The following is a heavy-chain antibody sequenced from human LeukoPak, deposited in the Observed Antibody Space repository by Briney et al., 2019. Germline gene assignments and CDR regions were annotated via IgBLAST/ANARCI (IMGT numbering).Heavy chain of an antibody. J-gene: IGHJ4*02. CDR3: ARHSQYRLLYFDF. Sequence: SETLSLTCTVSGGSMSSYYWSWIRQPPGKGLEWIGYINYSGSTNYNPSLKSRVTISVDTSKNQFSLKLSSVTAADTAVYYCARHSQYRLLYFDFWGQGTLVTVSS. CDR2: INYSGST. CDR1: GGSMSSYY. D-gene: IGHD2-2*01. V-gene: IGHV4-59*08.